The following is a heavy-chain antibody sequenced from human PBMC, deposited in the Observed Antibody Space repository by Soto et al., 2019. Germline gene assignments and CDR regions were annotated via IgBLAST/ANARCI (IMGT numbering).Heavy chain of an antibody. J-gene: IGHJ5*02. V-gene: IGHV1-3*05. Sequence: QVQLVQSGAEEKKPGASEKVSCKASGYTFTSYAMHWVRHAPGQRLEWMGWINGGNGNTKYSQKFQGRVTITRDTAASTAYMELSSLRSEDTAVYYCARVGPPADPGGQGTLVTVSS. CDR3: ARVGPPADP. CDR1: GYTFTSYA. CDR2: INGGNGNT.